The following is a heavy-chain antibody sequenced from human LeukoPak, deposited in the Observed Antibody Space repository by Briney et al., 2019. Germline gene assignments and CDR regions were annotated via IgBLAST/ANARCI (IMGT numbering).Heavy chain of an antibody. V-gene: IGHV3-30*18. CDR3: AKDTIPRIAVAGGGRFDP. CDR2: ISHDGSNE. J-gene: IGHJ5*02. CDR1: RFTFSTYG. D-gene: IGHD6-19*01. Sequence: GGSLRLSCAASRFTFSTYGMHWVRQAPGKGLEWVAVISHDGSNEYYADSVKGRFTISRDNSKNTLYLQMNSLRAEDTAVYYYAKDTIPRIAVAGGGRFDPWGQGTLVTVSS.